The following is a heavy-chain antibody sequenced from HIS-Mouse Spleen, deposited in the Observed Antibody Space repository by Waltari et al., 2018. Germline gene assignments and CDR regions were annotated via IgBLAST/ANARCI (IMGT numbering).Heavy chain of an antibody. CDR3: ARGELLWFGELVLNY. CDR2: INHSGST. CDR1: GGSFSGYY. Sequence: QVQLQQWGAGLLKPSETLSLTCAGYGGSFSGYYWSWIRQPPGKGLEWIEEINHSGSTNYNPSLKSRVTISVDTSKNQFSLKLSSVTAADTAVYYCARGELLWFGELVLNYWGQGTLVTVSS. J-gene: IGHJ4*02. D-gene: IGHD3-10*01. V-gene: IGHV4-34*01.